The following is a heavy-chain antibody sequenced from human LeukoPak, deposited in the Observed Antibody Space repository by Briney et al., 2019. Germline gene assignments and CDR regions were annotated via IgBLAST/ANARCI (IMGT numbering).Heavy chain of an antibody. J-gene: IGHJ2*01. CDR3: AREPDDYASSVAYFDL. Sequence: GGSLRLSCAVSGFTFRRYDMYWVRQATGKGLEWVSAIGVAGDTYYPGSVKGRFTISRENDKNSLYLQMNSLRAGDTAVYYCAREPDDYASSVAYFDLWGRGPVVTVFS. D-gene: IGHD3-22*01. V-gene: IGHV3-13*04. CDR1: GFTFRRYD. CDR2: IGVAGDT.